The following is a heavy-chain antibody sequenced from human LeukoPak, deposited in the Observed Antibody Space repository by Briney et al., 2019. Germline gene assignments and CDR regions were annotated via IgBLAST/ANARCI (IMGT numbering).Heavy chain of an antibody. D-gene: IGHD6-19*01. CDR1: GGSFSGYY. CDR2: INHSGNT. CDR3: ASVVAVAGNDYFDY. J-gene: IGHJ4*02. Sequence: PSETLSLTCAVYGGSFSGYYWSWIRQPPGKGLEWIGEINHSGNTNYSPSLKSRVTISVGTSKNQFSLKLSSVTAADTAVYYCASVVAVAGNDYFDYWGQGTLVTVSS. V-gene: IGHV4-34*01.